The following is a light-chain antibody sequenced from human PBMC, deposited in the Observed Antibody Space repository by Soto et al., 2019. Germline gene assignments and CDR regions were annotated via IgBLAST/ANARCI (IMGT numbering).Light chain of an antibody. Sequence: QSVLTQPASGSGSLGQSITISCTGTSSDVGGYDYVSWYQQHPGKAPKLMIYDVNNRPSGVSNRFSGSKSGNTASLTISGLQAEDEADYYCNSYTSSSTVIFGGGTKVTVL. J-gene: IGLJ2*01. V-gene: IGLV2-14*03. CDR2: DVN. CDR3: NSYTSSSTVI. CDR1: SSDVGGYDY.